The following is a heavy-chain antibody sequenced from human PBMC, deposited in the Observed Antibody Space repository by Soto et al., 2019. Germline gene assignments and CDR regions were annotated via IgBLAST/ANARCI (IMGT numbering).Heavy chain of an antibody. D-gene: IGHD6-19*01. CDR2: IYPGDSDT. CDR3: ARRAAVASHYYYYYMDV. V-gene: IGHV5-51*01. J-gene: IGHJ6*03. CDR1: GYSFTSYW. Sequence: GESLKISCKCSGYSFTSYWIGWVRQMPGKGLEWMGIIYPGDSDTRYSPSFQGQVTISADKSISTAYLQWSSLKASDTAMYYCARRAAVASHYYYYYMDVWGKGTTVTVSS.